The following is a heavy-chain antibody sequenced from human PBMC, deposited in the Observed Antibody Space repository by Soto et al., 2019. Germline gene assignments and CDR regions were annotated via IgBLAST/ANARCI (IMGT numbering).Heavy chain of an antibody. V-gene: IGHV4-59*02. Sequence: QVQLQESGPGLVKPSETLSLTCTVSGGSVSTDFWTWIRQPPGKGLEWIGYSHYSGGTNSKPSLQSRVTILVDRSKNQFSLKMTSVTAADTAVYYCARLTVGAEFYFDHWGQGILVTVSS. J-gene: IGHJ4*02. CDR3: ARLTVGAEFYFDH. CDR1: GGSVSTDF. D-gene: IGHD1-26*01. CDR2: SHYSGGT.